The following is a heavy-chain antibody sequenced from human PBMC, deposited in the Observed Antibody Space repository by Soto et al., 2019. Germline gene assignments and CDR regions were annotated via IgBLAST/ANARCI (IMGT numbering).Heavy chain of an antibody. V-gene: IGHV3-15*07. CDR1: GFTFSNAW. D-gene: IGHD6-19*01. Sequence: EVQLVESGGGLVKPGGSLRLSCAASGFTFSNAWMNWVRQAPGKGLEWVGRIKSKTDGGTTDYAAPVKGRFTISRDDSKNTLYLQMNSLKTEDTAVYYCTTDPNHYSSGWYLSLNAFDIWGQGTMVTVSS. CDR2: IKSKTDGGTT. J-gene: IGHJ3*02. CDR3: TTDPNHYSSGWYLSLNAFDI.